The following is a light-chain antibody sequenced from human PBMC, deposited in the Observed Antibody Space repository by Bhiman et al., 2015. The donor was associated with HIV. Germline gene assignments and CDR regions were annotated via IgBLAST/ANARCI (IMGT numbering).Light chain of an antibody. Sequence: QSALTQPASVSGSPGQSITISCTGTSSDIGGYNYVSWYQQHPGKAPKLLIFDVSNRPSGVCSRFSGSKSGNTASLTICGLQAEDEADYYCNSYTSSSSPYVFGSGTKVTVL. CDR3: NSYTSSSSPYV. CDR2: DVS. CDR1: SSDIGGYNY. J-gene: IGLJ1*01. V-gene: IGLV2-14*03.